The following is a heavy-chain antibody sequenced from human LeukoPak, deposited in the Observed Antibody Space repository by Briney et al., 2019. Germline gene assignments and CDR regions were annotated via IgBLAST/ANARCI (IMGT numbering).Heavy chain of an antibody. D-gene: IGHD4-23*01. CDR3: ARAMVTYEFDY. CDR1: GFTVSSNY. Sequence: PGGSLXXXXAASGFTVSSNYMSWVRQAPGKGLXWVSVIYSGGSTYYADSVKGRFTISRDNSKNTLYLQMNSLRAEDTAVYYCARAMVTYEFDYWGQGTLVTVSS. J-gene: IGHJ4*02. CDR2: IYSGGST. V-gene: IGHV3-53*01.